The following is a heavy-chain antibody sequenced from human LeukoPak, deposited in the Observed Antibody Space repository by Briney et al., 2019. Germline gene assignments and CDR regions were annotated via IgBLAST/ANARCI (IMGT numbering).Heavy chain of an antibody. D-gene: IGHD3-22*01. Sequence: GGSLRLSCAASGFTFDDYGMSWVRQAPGKGLEWVSGINWNGGSTGYADSVKGRFTISRDNAKNSLYLQMNSLRAEDTALYHCARGANPSYYYDSSGYTGGAFDIWGQGTMVTVSS. V-gene: IGHV3-20*01. CDR1: GFTFDDYG. CDR3: ARGANPSYYYDSSGYTGGAFDI. J-gene: IGHJ3*02. CDR2: INWNGGST.